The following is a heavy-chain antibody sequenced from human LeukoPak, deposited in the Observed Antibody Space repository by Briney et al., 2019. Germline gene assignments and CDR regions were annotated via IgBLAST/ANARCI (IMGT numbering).Heavy chain of an antibody. CDR1: GGSVSSGSYY. V-gene: IGHV4-61*01. Sequence: SETLSLTCTVSGGSVSSGSYYWSWIRQPPGKGLEWIGYIYYSGSTNYNPSLKSRVTISVDTSKNQFSPKLSSVTAADTAVYYCARGAVAGRPIDYWGQGTLVTVSS. D-gene: IGHD6-19*01. CDR3: ARGAVAGRPIDY. J-gene: IGHJ4*02. CDR2: IYYSGST.